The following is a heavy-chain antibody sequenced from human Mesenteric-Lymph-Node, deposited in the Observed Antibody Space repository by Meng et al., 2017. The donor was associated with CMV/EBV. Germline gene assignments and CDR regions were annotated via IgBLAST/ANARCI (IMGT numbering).Heavy chain of an antibody. CDR2: ISSSSTI. J-gene: IGHJ4*02. CDR3: AKDRTTYCPTGLSYSLDY. CDR1: GFTFSDYY. V-gene: IGHV3-69-1*01. D-gene: IGHD2-8*01. Sequence: GGPLRLSCAASGFTFSDYYLNWVRQAPGKGLEGVSSISSSSTIYYADSVKGRFTISRDNSKNTLYLQMNSLRPEETAVYYCAKDRTTYCPTGLSYSLDYWGQGTLVTVSS.